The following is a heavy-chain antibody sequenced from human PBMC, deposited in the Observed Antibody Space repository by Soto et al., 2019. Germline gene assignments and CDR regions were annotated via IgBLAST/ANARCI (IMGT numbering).Heavy chain of an antibody. CDR1: GYTFTSYD. CDR3: ARGRPRGALYYYYGMDV. V-gene: IGHV1-8*01. J-gene: IGHJ6*02. CDR2: MSPNSGNT. Sequence: QVQRVQSGAEVKKPGASVKVSCKASGYTFTSYDINWVRQATGQGLEGMGWMSPNSGNTGYAQKFQGRVTMTRNTSISTAYMELSSLRSEDTAVYYCARGRPRGALYYYYGMDVWGQGTTVTVSS. D-gene: IGHD1-26*01.